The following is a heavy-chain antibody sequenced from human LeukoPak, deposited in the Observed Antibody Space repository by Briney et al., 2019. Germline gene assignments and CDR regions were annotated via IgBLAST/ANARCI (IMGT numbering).Heavy chain of an antibody. V-gene: IGHV3-66*01. D-gene: IGHD6-13*01. J-gene: IGHJ6*02. CDR3: ARDLNSSWSPRYYGMDV. Sequence: GGSLRLSCAASGFTVSSNYMSWVRQAPGKGLEWVSVIYSGGSTYYADSVKGRFTISRDNSKNTLYLQMNSLRAEDTAVYYCARDLNSSWSPRYYGMDVWGQGTTVTVSS. CDR2: IYSGGST. CDR1: GFTVSSNY.